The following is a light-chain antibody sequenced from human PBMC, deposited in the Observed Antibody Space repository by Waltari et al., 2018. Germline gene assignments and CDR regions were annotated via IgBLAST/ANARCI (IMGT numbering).Light chain of an antibody. J-gene: IGLJ1*01. CDR2: DFS. CDR3: SAYTMFATYV. V-gene: IGLV2-14*01. CDR1: SSDIGNNVH. Sequence: QSVLTQPASLSGSPGQSIPLSCTATSSDIGNNVHVAWYQQHPGRAPQLIIFDFSEGPSGVSSRFSGSKSGNTSSLTISGLQTEDEADYYCSAYTMFATYVFGTGTTVTVL.